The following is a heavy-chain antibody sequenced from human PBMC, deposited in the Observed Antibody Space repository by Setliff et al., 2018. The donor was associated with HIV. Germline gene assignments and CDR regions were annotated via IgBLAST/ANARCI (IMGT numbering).Heavy chain of an antibody. CDR1: GGSITRTPYY. CDR3: AAFFVTPLMTQDF. CDR2: IYHTGIT. D-gene: IGHD4-17*01. J-gene: IGHJ4*02. Sequence: SETLSLTCTVSGGSITRTPYYWGWIRQPPGKGLEWIGSIYHTGITYDNPSLKSRVTISRDPSTKQFSLKMTSMTAADTAVYYCAAFFVTPLMTQDFWGQGTLVTVSS. V-gene: IGHV4-39*07.